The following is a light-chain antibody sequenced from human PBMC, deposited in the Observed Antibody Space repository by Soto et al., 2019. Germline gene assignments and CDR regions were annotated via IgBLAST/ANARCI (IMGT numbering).Light chain of an antibody. CDR3: HRYDKSPRT. J-gene: IGKJ1*01. V-gene: IGKV3-20*01. CDR1: QSLNSFY. Sequence: EIVLTQSPGTLSLSPGERATLACRASQSLNSFYVAWYQHKPGQAPRLLIYGASDRATGIPDRFSGSGSGTDVALTISRRAPDDVALYYCHRYDKSPRTLGQGTKV. CDR2: GAS.